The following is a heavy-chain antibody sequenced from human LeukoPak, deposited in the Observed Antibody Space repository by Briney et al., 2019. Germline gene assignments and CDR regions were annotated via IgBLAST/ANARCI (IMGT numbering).Heavy chain of an antibody. CDR1: GFTFSNYA. CDR3: AKDIWLVSSGFQTFDL. D-gene: IGHD3-22*01. CDR2: VTHGGNIP. V-gene: IGHV3-23*01. Sequence: PWETLSLSCTVSGFTFSNYALSWVRQPPGKGLEWISAVTHGGNIPYYADSVKGRFTISRDNSNNTLYVQMGSLRAADTALYYCAKDIWLVSSGFQTFDLWGQGTLVTVSS. J-gene: IGHJ4*02.